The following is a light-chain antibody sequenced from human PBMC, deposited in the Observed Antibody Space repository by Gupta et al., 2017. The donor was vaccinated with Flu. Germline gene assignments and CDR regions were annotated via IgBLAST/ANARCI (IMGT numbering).Light chain of an antibody. J-gene: IGLJ3*02. CDR1: SSNIGRCF. CDR3: EVWDDSQSGHLV. V-gene: IGLV1-47*01. CDR2: KNS. Sequence: TISSSGTSSNIGRCFVSWYQVLPGTAPRLLIYKNSKRRSGVPDRFSGSKSGTSASLAVSGLRAEDQADYYCEVWDDSQSGHLVFGGGTKLTVL.